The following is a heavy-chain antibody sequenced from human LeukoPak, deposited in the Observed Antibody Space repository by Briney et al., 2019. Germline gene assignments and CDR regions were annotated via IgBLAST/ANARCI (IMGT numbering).Heavy chain of an antibody. D-gene: IGHD3-16*01. Sequence: GGSLRFSCAASGFTFSTYSMCWVRQAPGKGLEWVSSIGGTGGPTYYAESVKGRFSISRDNAKNSLYLQMSNLRAEDTAVYFCARGGGLDVWGQGATVTVSS. CDR1: GFTFSTYS. CDR2: IGGTGGPT. CDR3: ARGGGLDV. V-gene: IGHV3-23*01. J-gene: IGHJ6*02.